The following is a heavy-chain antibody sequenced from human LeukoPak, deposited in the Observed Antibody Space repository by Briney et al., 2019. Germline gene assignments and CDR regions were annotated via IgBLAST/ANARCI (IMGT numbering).Heavy chain of an antibody. CDR3: AKLDCSGGSCHARGEDY. D-gene: IGHD2-15*01. V-gene: IGHV3-21*01. J-gene: IGHJ4*02. Sequence: GGSLRLSCAASGFTFSSYSMNWVRQAPGKGLEWVSSISSSSSYIYYADSVKGRFTISRDNAKNSLYLQMNSLRAEDTAVYYCAKLDCSGGSCHARGEDYWGQGTLVTVSS. CDR2: ISSSSSYI. CDR1: GFTFSSYS.